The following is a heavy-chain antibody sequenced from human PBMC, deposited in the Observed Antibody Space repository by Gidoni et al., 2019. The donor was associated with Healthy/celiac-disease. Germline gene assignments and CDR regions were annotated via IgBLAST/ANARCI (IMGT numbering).Heavy chain of an antibody. J-gene: IGHJ6*02. CDR1: GGSISSSNW. V-gene: IGHV4-4*02. CDR3: AREATTVTIAYYYYYGMDV. D-gene: IGHD4-17*01. CDR2: IYHSGST. Sequence: QVQLQESGPGLVKPSGTLSLTCAVSGGSISSSNWWSWVRQPPGKGLEWIGEIYHSGSTNYNPSLKSRVTISVDKSKNQFSLKLSSVTAADTAVYYCAREATTVTIAYYYYYGMDVWGQGTTVTVSS.